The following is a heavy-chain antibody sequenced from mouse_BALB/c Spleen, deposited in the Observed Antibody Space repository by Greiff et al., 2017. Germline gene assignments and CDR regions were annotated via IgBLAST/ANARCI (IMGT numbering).Heavy chain of an antibody. V-gene: IGHV14-3*02. CDR3: ARSGNYRCGERFAY. CDR2: IDPANGNT. D-gene: IGHD2-14*01. J-gene: IGHJ3*01. CDR1: GFNIKDTY. Sequence: DVKLQESGAELVKPGASVKLSCTASGFNIKDTYMHWVKQRPEQGLEWIGRIDPANGNTKYDPKFQGKATITADTSSNTAYLQLSSLTSEDTAVYYCARSGNYRCGERFAYWGQGTLVTVSA.